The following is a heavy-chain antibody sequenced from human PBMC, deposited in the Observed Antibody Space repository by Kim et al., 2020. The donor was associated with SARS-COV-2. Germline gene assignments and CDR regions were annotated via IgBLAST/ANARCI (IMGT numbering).Heavy chain of an antibody. V-gene: IGHV1-2*02. J-gene: IGHJ4*02. CDR2: INPNSGGT. CDR3: ARLRAEDFWSGYYTPFDY. D-gene: IGHD3-3*01. CDR1: GYTFTGYY. Sequence: ASVKVSCKASGYTFTGYYMHWVRQAPGQGLEWMGWINPNSGGTNYAQKFQGRVTMTRDTSISTAYMELSRLRSDDTAVYYCARLRAEDFWSGYYTPFDYWGQGTLVTVSS.